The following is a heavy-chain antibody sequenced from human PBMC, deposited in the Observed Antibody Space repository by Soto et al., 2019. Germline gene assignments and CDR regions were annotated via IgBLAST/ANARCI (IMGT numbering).Heavy chain of an antibody. D-gene: IGHD3-9*01. CDR3: ARVGKYYDILTGYNNDASDI. J-gene: IGHJ3*02. CDR2: ISSSSSTI. CDR1: GFTFSSYA. Sequence: PGGSLRLSCAASGFTFSSYAMHWVRQAPGKGLEYVSYISSSSSTIYYADSVKGRFTISRDNAKNSLYLQMNSLRAEDTAVYYCARVGKYYDILTGYNNDASDIWGQGTMVTVSS. V-gene: IGHV3-48*01.